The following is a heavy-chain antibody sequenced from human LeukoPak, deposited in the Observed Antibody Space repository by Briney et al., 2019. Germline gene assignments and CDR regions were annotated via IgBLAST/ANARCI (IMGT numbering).Heavy chain of an antibody. CDR2: IGGGGTE. CDR3: ASAQGALDY. Sequence: PGGPLILSCAASGFTITAYAGSWVRQAPGKGLEWVSGIGGGGTEYYTHSVKGRFIISSDSSQNLVHLQMNSLTVEDTAVYYCASAQGALDYWGQGTLVTVSS. CDR1: GFTITAYA. V-gene: IGHV3-23*01. J-gene: IGHJ4*02. D-gene: IGHD1-26*01.